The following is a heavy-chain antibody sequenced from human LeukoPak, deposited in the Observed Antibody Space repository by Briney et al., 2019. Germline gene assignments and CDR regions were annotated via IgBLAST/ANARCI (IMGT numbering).Heavy chain of an antibody. CDR1: GGSFSGYY. J-gene: IGHJ4*02. CDR3: ARGRYCSSTSCYTYCEY. CDR2: INHSGST. D-gene: IGHD2-2*02. V-gene: IGHV4-34*01. Sequence: PSETLSLTCAVYGGSFSGYYWSWIRQPPGKGLEWIGEINHSGSTNYNPSLKSRVTISVDTSKNQFSLKLSSVTAADTAVYYCARGRYCSSTSCYTYCEYWGQGTLVTVSS.